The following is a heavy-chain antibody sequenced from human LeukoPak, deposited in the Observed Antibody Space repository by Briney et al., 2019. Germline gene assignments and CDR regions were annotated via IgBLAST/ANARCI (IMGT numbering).Heavy chain of an antibody. CDR3: ARGDIVVVPAATQLPYYYYGMDV. D-gene: IGHD2-2*01. J-gene: IGHJ6*02. Sequence: ASVKVSCTASGYTFTNYDINWVRQATGQGLEWMGWMNPNSGNTGYAQKFQGRVTMTRNTSISTAYMELSSLRSEDTAVYYCARGDIVVVPAATQLPYYYYGMDVWGQGTTVTVSS. CDR2: MNPNSGNT. CDR1: GYTFTNYD. V-gene: IGHV1-8*01.